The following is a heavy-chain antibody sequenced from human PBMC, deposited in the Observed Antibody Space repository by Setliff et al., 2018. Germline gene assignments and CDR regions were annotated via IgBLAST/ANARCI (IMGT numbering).Heavy chain of an antibody. CDR2: INAGNGNT. CDR3: ARGSSVTTGGTQFDP. J-gene: IGHJ5*02. CDR1: GYIFAGSY. D-gene: IGHD4-17*01. V-gene: IGHV1-3*01. Sequence: ASVKVSCKASGYIFAGSYMHWVRQAPGQRLEWMGWINAGNGNTKYSQKFQGRVTLTRDTSASIAYMELSSLRSEDTAVYFCARGSSVTTGGTQFDPWGQGTLVTVSS.